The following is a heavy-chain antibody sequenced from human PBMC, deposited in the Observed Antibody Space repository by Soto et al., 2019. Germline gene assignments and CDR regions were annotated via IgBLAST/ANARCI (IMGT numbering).Heavy chain of an antibody. D-gene: IGHD3-22*01. J-gene: IGHJ3*02. Sequence: ASVKVSCKASGYTFTSYGISWVRQAPGQGLEWMGWISAYNGNTNYAQKLQGRVTMTTDTSTSTAYMELRSLRSDDTAVYYCARAKTSYYYDSSGFGGAFDIWGQGAMVTVSS. V-gene: IGHV1-18*01. CDR2: ISAYNGNT. CDR1: GYTFTSYG. CDR3: ARAKTSYYYDSSGFGGAFDI.